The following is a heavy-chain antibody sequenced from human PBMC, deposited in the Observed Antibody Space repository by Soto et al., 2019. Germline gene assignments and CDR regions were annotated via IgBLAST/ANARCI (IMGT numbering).Heavy chain of an antibody. V-gene: IGHV3-9*01. CDR1: GFTFDDYA. Sequence: GGSLRLSCAASGFTFDDYAMHWVRQAPGKGLEWVSGISWNSGSIGYADSVKGRFTISRDNAKNSLYLQMNSLRAEDTALYYCAKDNDFWSGSLDYWGQGTLVTVST. CDR2: ISWNSGSI. D-gene: IGHD3-3*01. J-gene: IGHJ4*02. CDR3: AKDNDFWSGSLDY.